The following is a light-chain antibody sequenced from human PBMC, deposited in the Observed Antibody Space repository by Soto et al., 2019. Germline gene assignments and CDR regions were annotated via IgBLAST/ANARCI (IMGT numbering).Light chain of an antibody. CDR2: DAS. V-gene: IGKV1-5*01. CDR1: QTTNTW. J-gene: IGKJ2*01. CDR3: QQYISYPYT. Sequence: DIQMTQFPSNLSASVGDRVTITCRASQTTNTWLAWYQQKPGTAPKLLIYDASSLEGGVTSRFSASGSGTEFNITISSLQPDDLTTYYCQQYISYPYTCDQGTKVEIK.